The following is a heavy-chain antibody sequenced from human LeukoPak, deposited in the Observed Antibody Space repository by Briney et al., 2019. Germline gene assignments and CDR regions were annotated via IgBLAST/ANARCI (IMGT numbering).Heavy chain of an antibody. J-gene: IGHJ4*02. CDR2: IYHSGST. Sequence: SETLSLTCAVSGYSISSGYYWGWIRQPPGKGLEWIGSIYHSGSTYYNPSLKSRVTISVDTSKNQFSLKLSSVTAADTAVYYCARHLYSGYELDYWGQGTLVTVPS. V-gene: IGHV4-38-2*01. D-gene: IGHD5-12*01. CDR1: GYSISSGYY. CDR3: ARHLYSGYELDY.